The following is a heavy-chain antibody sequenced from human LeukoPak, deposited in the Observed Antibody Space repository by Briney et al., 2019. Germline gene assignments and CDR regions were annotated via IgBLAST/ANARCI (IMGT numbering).Heavy chain of an antibody. CDR1: GYTFTSYY. Sequence: ASVKVSCKASGYTFTSYYMHWVRQAPGQGLEWMGIINPSGGSTSYVQKFQGRVTMTRDTSTSTVYMELSSLRSEDTAVYYCARVGVYYDSSGYYSDWGQGTLVTVSS. CDR3: ARVGVYYDSSGYYSD. CDR2: INPSGGST. V-gene: IGHV1-46*01. D-gene: IGHD3-22*01. J-gene: IGHJ4*02.